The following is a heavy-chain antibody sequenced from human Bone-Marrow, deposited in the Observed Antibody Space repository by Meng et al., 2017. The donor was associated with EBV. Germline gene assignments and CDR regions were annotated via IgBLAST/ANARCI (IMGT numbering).Heavy chain of an antibody. D-gene: IGHD3-10*01. CDR2: ISGSGGST. CDR1: GFTFSSYA. J-gene: IGHJ5*02. CDR3: AKDGITMVRGVTHP. V-gene: IGHV3-23*01. Sequence: EVQLLESXXGLVQXGGSLRLSCAASGFTFSSYAMSWVRQAPGKGLEWVSAISGSGGSTYYADSVKGRFTISRDNSKNTLYLQMNSLRAEDTAVYYCAKDGITMVRGVTHPWGQGTLVTVSS.